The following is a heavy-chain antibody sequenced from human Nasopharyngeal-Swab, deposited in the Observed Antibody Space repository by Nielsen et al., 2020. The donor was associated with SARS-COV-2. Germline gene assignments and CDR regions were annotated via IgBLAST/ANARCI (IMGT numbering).Heavy chain of an antibody. V-gene: IGHV3-9*01. Sequence: SLKISCAASGFTFDDYAMHWVRHAPGKGLEWVSGISWNSGSIGYADSVKGRFTISRDNAKNSLYLQMSSLRADDTAVYYCAKGGVSVYGDSYYFDFWGQGTLVTVSS. CDR3: AKGGVSVYGDSYYFDF. D-gene: IGHD4-17*01. CDR2: ISWNSGSI. CDR1: GFTFDDYA. J-gene: IGHJ4*02.